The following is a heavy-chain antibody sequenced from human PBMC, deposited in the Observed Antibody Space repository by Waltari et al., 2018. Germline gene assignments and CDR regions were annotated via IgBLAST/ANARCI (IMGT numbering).Heavy chain of an antibody. CDR2: IYYSGST. V-gene: IGHV4-39*01. Sequence: QLQLQESGPGLVKPSETLSLTCTVSGGSISSSSYYWGWIRQPPGKGLEWIGSIYYSGSTYYNPSLKSRVTISVDTSKNQFSLKLSSVTAADTAVYYCARSRIVVVPAAMSFDYWGQGTLVTVSS. CDR1: GGSISSSSYY. D-gene: IGHD2-2*01. CDR3: ARSRIVVVPAAMSFDY. J-gene: IGHJ4*02.